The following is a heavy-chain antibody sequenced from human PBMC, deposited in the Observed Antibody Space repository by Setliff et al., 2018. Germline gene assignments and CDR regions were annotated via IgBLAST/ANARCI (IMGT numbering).Heavy chain of an antibody. Sequence: ASVKVSCKASGDTFSTYSLTWVRQAPGQGLEWMGWVSTYNGDTNYAQKFRGRVTMTTDISTSTVYMELRTLRSDDTAVYYCARRPIALAGYRKGAFDIWGQGTMVTVSS. V-gene: IGHV1-18*01. CDR3: ARRPIALAGYRKGAFDI. CDR2: VSTYNGDT. J-gene: IGHJ3*02. D-gene: IGHD6-19*01. CDR1: GDTFSTYS.